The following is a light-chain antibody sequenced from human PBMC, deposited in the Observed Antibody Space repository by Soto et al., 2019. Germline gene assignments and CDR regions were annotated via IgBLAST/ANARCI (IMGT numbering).Light chain of an antibody. CDR3: SSYTTISTLVV. V-gene: IGLV2-14*03. Sequence: QSALTQPASVSGSPVQSITISCTGTSSDVGAYNYVSWYQQHPGKAPKLMIYDVSNRPSGVSNRFSGYKAGNTASLTISGLQAEDEAYSYCSSYTTISTLVVFGGGTKLTVL. J-gene: IGLJ2*01. CDR2: DVS. CDR1: SSDVGAYNY.